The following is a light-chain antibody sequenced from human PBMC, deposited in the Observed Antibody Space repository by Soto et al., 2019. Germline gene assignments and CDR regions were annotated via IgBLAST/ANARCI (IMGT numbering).Light chain of an antibody. J-gene: IGKJ1*01. CDR3: EQYSASPRT. Sequence: EIVLTQSPGTLSLSPGERATLSCRASQSVSGSYLAWYQQRPGQAPRLLIFGASSRATGIPDRFSGSGSGTVFTLTISRLEPEDFAVYYCEQYSASPRTFGQGTKVEIK. CDR1: QSVSGSY. CDR2: GAS. V-gene: IGKV3-20*01.